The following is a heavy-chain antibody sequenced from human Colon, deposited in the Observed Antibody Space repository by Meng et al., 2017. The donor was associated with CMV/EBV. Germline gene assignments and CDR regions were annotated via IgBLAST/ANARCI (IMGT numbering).Heavy chain of an antibody. CDR2: ISGSGGIT. J-gene: IGHJ5*02. CDR3: AKGDGYNYDNWFDP. CDR1: GFTFSSYA. V-gene: IGHV3-23*01. D-gene: IGHD5-24*01. Sequence: GGSLRLSCAASGFTFSSYAMSWVRQAPGKGLEWVSGISGSGGITYYADPVKGRFTISRDNSKNTLYLQMNSLRAEDTAVYYCAKGDGYNYDNWFDPWGQGTLVTVSS.